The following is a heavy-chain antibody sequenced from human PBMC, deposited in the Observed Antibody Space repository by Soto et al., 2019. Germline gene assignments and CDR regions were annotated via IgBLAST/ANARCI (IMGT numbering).Heavy chain of an antibody. D-gene: IGHD5-12*01. CDR3: ARATIGNVTRYYFDF. CDR2: IIPVLGTT. V-gene: IGHV1-69*01. J-gene: IGHJ4*02. CDR1: GGTFRTES. Sequence: QVQLVQSGAEVKKPGSSVKVSCEASGGTFRTESFNWVRQAPGQGLEWMGGIIPVLGTTDYAPRFRGRVTITADESTRTVYMEVGSLTSDDTAVYYCARATIGNVTRYYFDFWGQGTLVTVSS.